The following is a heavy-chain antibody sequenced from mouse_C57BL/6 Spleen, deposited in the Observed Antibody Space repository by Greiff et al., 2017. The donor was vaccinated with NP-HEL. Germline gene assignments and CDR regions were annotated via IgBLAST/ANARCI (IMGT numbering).Heavy chain of an antibody. CDR2: ISDGGSYT. CDR3: ARDRWLLRDNFDV. CDR1: GFTFSSYA. J-gene: IGHJ1*03. V-gene: IGHV5-4*01. D-gene: IGHD2-3*01. Sequence: EVKVVESGGGLVKPGGSLKLSCAASGFTFSSYAMSWVRQTPEKRLEWVATISDGGSYTYYPDNVKGRFTISRDNAKNNLYLQMSHLKSEDTAMYYCARDRWLLRDNFDVWGTGTTVTVSS.